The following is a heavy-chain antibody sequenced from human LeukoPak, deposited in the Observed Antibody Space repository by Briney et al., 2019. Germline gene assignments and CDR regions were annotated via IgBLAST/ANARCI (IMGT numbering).Heavy chain of an antibody. J-gene: IGHJ5*02. Sequence: SETLSLTCTVSGVSISSSSYYWGWIRQPPGKGLEWIGSIYYSGSTYYNPSLKSRITISVDTSKIQFSLKLSYVTAADTAVYYCATHYGSGSYIVNWFDPWGQGTLVTVSS. V-gene: IGHV4-39*01. CDR2: IYYSGST. CDR3: ATHYGSGSYIVNWFDP. D-gene: IGHD3-10*01. CDR1: GVSISSSSYY.